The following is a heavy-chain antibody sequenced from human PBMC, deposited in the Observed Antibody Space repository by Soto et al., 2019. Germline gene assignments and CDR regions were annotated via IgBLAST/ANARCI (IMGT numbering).Heavy chain of an antibody. CDR1: GGTFSSYA. Sequence: SVKVSCKASGGTFSSYAISWVRQAPGRGLEWMGGIIPIFGTANYAQKFQGRVTTTADKATSTAYMVLSSLRSEDTAVYYCARWQGADYYFWSGPYYYYGIDVLGQGTPVTVSS. CDR2: IIPIFGTA. D-gene: IGHD3-3*01. V-gene: IGHV1-69*06. J-gene: IGHJ6*02. CDR3: ARWQGADYYFWSGPYYYYGIDV.